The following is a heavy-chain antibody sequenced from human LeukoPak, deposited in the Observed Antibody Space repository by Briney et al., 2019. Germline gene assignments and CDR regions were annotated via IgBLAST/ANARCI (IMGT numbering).Heavy chain of an antibody. D-gene: IGHD5-18*01. Sequence: GGSLRLSCAASGFTFSSYWMTCVRQAPGKGLEWVANINQDGSLKYYVDSVKGRLTISRDNAKNSLYLQMTSLRAEDTAFYYCARDLRTGYTYGYPLDYWGQGTLVTVSS. CDR1: GFTFSSYW. V-gene: IGHV3-7*01. CDR2: INQDGSLK. J-gene: IGHJ4*02. CDR3: ARDLRTGYTYGYPLDY.